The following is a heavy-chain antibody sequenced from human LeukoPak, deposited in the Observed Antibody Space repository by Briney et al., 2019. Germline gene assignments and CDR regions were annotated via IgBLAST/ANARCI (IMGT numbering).Heavy chain of an antibody. J-gene: IGHJ5*02. Sequence: SETLSLTCAVYGGSFSGYYWSWIRQPPGKGLELIGEINHSGSTNYNPSLKSRVTISVDTSKNQFSLKLSSVTAADTAVYYCARGNREIYDFWSGYYKTKPNWFDPWGQGTLVTVSS. D-gene: IGHD3-3*01. CDR2: INHSGST. V-gene: IGHV4-34*01. CDR1: GGSFSGYY. CDR3: ARGNREIYDFWSGYYKTKPNWFDP.